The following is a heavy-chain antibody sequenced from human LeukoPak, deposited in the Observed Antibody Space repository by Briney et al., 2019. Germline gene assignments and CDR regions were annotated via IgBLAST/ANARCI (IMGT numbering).Heavy chain of an antibody. CDR1: GFTFSSYG. CDR2: IWYDGSNK. D-gene: IGHD5-18*01. Sequence: PGRSLRFSCAASGFTFSSYGMHWVRQAPGKGLEWVAVIWYDGSNKYYADSVKGRFTISRDNSKNTLYLQMNSLRAEDTAVYYRAKDRGYSYGIDYWGQGTLVTVSS. CDR3: AKDRGYSYGIDY. J-gene: IGHJ4*02. V-gene: IGHV3-33*06.